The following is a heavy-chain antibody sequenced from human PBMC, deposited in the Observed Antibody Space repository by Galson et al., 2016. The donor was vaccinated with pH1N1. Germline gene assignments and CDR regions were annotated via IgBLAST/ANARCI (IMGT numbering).Heavy chain of an antibody. CDR3: ARAIAAAGSL. D-gene: IGHD6-13*01. J-gene: IGHJ4*02. CDR2: INQDGSKQ. V-gene: IGHV3-7*04. CDR1: GITISTYW. Sequence: SLRLSCAASGITISTYWMTWVPEAPGKSLEGVANINQDGSKQYLVDSVKGRFTIPRDNARNSLFLQMNSLRAEGPAVYYCARAIAAAGSLWGQGTMVTVSS.